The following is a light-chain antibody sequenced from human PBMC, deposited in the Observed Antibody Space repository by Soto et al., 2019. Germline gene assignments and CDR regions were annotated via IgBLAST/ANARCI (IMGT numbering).Light chain of an antibody. CDR3: QQYGSSPLT. Sequence: EIVLTQSPGTLFLSPGERATLSCRASQSVSSSYLAWYQQKPGQAPRLLIYGASSRATGIPDRFSASGSGTDFTLTISRLEPEDFAVYYCQQYGSSPLTFGGGTKVEIK. J-gene: IGKJ4*01. V-gene: IGKV3-20*01. CDR2: GAS. CDR1: QSVSSSY.